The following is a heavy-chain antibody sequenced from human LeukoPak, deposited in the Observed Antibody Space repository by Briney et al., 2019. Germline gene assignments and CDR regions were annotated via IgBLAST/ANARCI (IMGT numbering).Heavy chain of an antibody. CDR3: AREPGFDSSGYLNWFDP. CDR2: IHHSGIT. J-gene: IGHJ5*02. Sequence: SETLSLTCTVSGGSISSSSHYWGWIRQPPGKGLEWIGSIHHSGITYYIPSLKSRVTISVDTSKNQFSLKLNSVTAADTAVYYCAREPGFDSSGYLNWFDPWGQGTLVTVSS. V-gene: IGHV4-39*02. CDR1: GGSISSSSHY. D-gene: IGHD3-22*01.